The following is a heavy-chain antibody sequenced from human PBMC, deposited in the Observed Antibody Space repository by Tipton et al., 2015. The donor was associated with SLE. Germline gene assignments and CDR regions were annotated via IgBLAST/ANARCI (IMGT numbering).Heavy chain of an antibody. CDR1: GGSFSGYY. CDR3: ARDGACSGGSCYSEAVATPGALAI. CDR2: INHSGST. Sequence: TLSLTCAVYGGSFSGYYWSWIRQPPGKGLEWIGEINHSGSTNYNPSLKSRVTISVDTSKNQFSLKLSSVTAADTAVYYCARDGACSGGSCYSEAVATPGALAIWGQGTMVTVSS. J-gene: IGHJ3*02. V-gene: IGHV4-34*01. D-gene: IGHD2-15*01.